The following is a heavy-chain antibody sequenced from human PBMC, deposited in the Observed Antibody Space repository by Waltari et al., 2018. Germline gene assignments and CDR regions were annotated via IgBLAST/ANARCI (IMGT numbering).Heavy chain of an antibody. CDR3: ARGRGATDY. V-gene: IGHV3-30-3*01. CDR2: ISYDGSNK. Sequence: QVQLVESGGGVVQPGRSLRLSCAASGFTFSSYAMHWVRQAPGKGLEWVAVISYDGSNKYYADSVKGRFTISRDNSKNTLYLQMNSLRAEDTAVYYCARGRGATDYWGQGTLVTVSS. D-gene: IGHD1-26*01. J-gene: IGHJ4*02. CDR1: GFTFSSYA.